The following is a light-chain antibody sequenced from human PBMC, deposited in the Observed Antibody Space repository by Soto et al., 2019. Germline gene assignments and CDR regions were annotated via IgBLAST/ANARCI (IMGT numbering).Light chain of an antibody. J-gene: IGKJ1*01. CDR1: QSVLYSSNNKNY. CDR3: QQYYSTLWT. V-gene: IGKV4-1*01. CDR2: WAS. Sequence: DIVMTQSPDSLAVSLGERATINCKSSQSVLYSSNNKNYLAWYQQKPGQPPKLLIYWASNRESGVPDRFSGSGSVTDFTLTISSLQAEDVAVYYCQQYYSTLWTFGQGTKVEIK.